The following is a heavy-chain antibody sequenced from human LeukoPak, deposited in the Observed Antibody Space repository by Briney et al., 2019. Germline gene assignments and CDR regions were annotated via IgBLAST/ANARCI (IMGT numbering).Heavy chain of an antibody. Sequence: GGSLRLSCAASGFTFSSYAMSWVRQAPGKGLEWVSAISGSDGSTYYADSVKGQFTISRDNSKNTLYLQMNSLRAEDTAVYYCARGTPSSSGWLYYGMDVWGQGTTVTVSS. J-gene: IGHJ6*02. CDR1: GFTFSSYA. D-gene: IGHD6-19*01. CDR2: ISGSDGST. V-gene: IGHV3-23*01. CDR3: ARGTPSSSGWLYYGMDV.